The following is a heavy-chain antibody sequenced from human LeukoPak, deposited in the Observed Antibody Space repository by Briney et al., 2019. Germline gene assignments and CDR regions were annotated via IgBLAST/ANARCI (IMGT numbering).Heavy chain of an antibody. D-gene: IGHD3-10*02. CDR3: AELGITMIGGV. CDR2: ISTGSSITI. V-gene: IGHV3-48*01. Sequence: GGSLRLSCAASGFTFSSYSMNWVRQAPGKGLEWVSYISTGSSITIYYADSVKGRFTISTDTAKNSLYLQMNGLRAEDTAVYYCAELGITMIGGVWGKGTTVTISS. CDR1: GFTFSSYS. J-gene: IGHJ6*04.